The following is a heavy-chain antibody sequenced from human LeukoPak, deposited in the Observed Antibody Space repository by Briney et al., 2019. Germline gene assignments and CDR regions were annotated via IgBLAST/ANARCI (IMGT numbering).Heavy chain of an antibody. V-gene: IGHV4-38-2*02. J-gene: IGHJ4*02. CDR2: IYHSGST. CDR3: ARGSRFVPYYFDY. Sequence: SETLSLTCTVSGYSISSGYYWGWIRQPPGKGLEWIGSIYHSGSTYYNPSLKSRVTISVDTSKNQFSLKLSSVTAADTAVYYCARGSRFVPYYFDYWGQGTLVTVSS. CDR1: GYSISSGYY. D-gene: IGHD6-6*01.